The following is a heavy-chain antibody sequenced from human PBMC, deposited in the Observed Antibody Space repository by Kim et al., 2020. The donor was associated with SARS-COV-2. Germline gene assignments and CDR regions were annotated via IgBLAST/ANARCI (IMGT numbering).Heavy chain of an antibody. V-gene: IGHV3-23*01. CDR1: GFTFSSYA. CDR3: ARQQYSNYPYYYYYMDV. Sequence: GGSLRLSCAASGFTFSSYAMSWVRQAPGKGLEWVSAISGSGGSTYYADSVKGRFTISRDNSKNTLYLQMNSLRAEDTAVYYCARQQYSNYPYYYYYMDVWGKGTTVTVSS. D-gene: IGHD4-4*01. J-gene: IGHJ6*03. CDR2: ISGSGGST.